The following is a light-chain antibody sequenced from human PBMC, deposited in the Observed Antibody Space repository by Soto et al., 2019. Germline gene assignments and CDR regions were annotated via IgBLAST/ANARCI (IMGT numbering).Light chain of an antibody. CDR3: QQYGSSP. CDR2: GAS. J-gene: IGKJ4*01. V-gene: IGKV3-20*01. CDR1: QSVSSSY. Sequence: EIVLTQSPGTLSLSPGERATLSCRASQSVSSSYLAWYQQKPGQAPRLLIYGASSRATGIPDRFSGSGSGKHFALTISRLEPEDFAVYYCQQYGSSPFGGGTKV.